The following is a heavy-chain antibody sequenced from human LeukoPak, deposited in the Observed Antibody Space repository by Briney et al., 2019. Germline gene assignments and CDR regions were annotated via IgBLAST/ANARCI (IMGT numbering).Heavy chain of an antibody. Sequence: SETLSLTCAVSGGSISSGSSYWGWIRQPAGKGLQWIGYIYYSGSTNYNPSLKSRVTISVDTSKNQFSLKLSSVTAADTAVYYCARRASLGGSSDGGWFDPWGQGTVVTVSS. CDR1: GGSISSGSSY. D-gene: IGHD2-15*01. CDR3: ARRASLGGSSDGGWFDP. CDR2: IYYSGST. V-gene: IGHV4-61*05. J-gene: IGHJ5*02.